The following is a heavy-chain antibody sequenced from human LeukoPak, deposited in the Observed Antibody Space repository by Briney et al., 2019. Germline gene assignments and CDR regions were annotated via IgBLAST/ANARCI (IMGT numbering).Heavy chain of an antibody. J-gene: IGHJ4*02. CDR1: GGTFSSYA. CDR2: INPNSGGT. D-gene: IGHD3-9*01. Sequence: ASVKVSCKASGGTFSSYAISWVRQAPGQGLEWMGWINPNSGGTNYAQKFQGRVTMTRDTSISTAYMELSRLRSDDTAVYYCASLVGLPRDYWGQGTLVTVSS. CDR3: ASLVGLPRDY. V-gene: IGHV1-2*02.